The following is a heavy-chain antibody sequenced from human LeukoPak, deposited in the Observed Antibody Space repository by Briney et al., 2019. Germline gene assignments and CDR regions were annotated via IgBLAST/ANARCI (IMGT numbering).Heavy chain of an antibody. CDR3: AREREDIVVVVAAPETGFDP. CDR2: ISAYNGNT. J-gene: IGHJ5*02. CDR1: GYTFTSYG. D-gene: IGHD2-15*01. V-gene: IGHV1-18*01. Sequence: ASVKVSCKASGYTFTSYGISWVRQAPGQGLEWMGWISAYNGNTNYAQKLQGRVTMTTDTSTSTAYMELRSLRSDDTAVYYCAREREDIVVVVAAPETGFDPWGQGTLVTVSS.